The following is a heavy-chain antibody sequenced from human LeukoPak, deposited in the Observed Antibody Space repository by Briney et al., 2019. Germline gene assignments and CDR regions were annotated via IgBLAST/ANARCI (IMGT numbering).Heavy chain of an antibody. Sequence: PGGSLRLSCAASGFTFSNAWMSWVRQAPGEGLEWVGRIKSKTGGGTTDYSAPVQGRFTISRDHSKNTLYLQMNSLKTEDTAVYYCTTDPLLELQGLGYWGQGTLVTVSS. D-gene: IGHD1-7*01. CDR2: IKSKTGGGTT. CDR3: TTDPLLELQGLGY. CDR1: GFTFSNAW. V-gene: IGHV3-15*01. J-gene: IGHJ4*02.